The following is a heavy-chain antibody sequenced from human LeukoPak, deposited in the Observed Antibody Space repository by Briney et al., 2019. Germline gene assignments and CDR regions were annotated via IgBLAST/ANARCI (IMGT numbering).Heavy chain of an antibody. J-gene: IGHJ4*02. CDR1: GFTFGSYA. V-gene: IGHV3-30*01. D-gene: IGHD2-2*01. CDR2: ISYDGSNK. CDR3: ARDCRSTSCYGGIDY. Sequence: GRSLRLSCAASGFTFGSYAMHWVRQAPGKGLEWVAVISYDGSNKYYADSVKGRFTISRDNSKNTLYLQMNSLRAEDTAVYYCARDCRSTSCYGGIDYWGQGTLVTVSS.